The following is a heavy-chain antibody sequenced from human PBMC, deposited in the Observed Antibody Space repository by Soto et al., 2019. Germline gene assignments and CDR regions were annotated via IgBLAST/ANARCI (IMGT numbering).Heavy chain of an antibody. D-gene: IGHD6-19*01. CDR1: SDSISSYY. CDR2: TDYSGNT. Sequence: QVQLQESGPGLVRPSETLSLTCTVSSDSISSYYWIWIRPSPGKGLEWIGDTDYSGNTNYNPSLKSRVTISGDTSTNQFSLRLSSVTAADTVVYYCARAVGDPLYDLGYLGQGTLVTVSS. CDR3: ARAVGDPLYDLGY. V-gene: IGHV4-59*08. J-gene: IGHJ4*02.